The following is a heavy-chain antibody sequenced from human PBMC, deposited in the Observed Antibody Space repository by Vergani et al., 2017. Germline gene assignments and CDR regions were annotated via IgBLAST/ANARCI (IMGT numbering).Heavy chain of an antibody. CDR2: IYYRGST. J-gene: IGHJ6*02. D-gene: IGHD3-16*01. CDR3: ARRDSGHYDSSYYGLDV. V-gene: IGHV4-39*01. Sequence: QLQLHKSGPGLVKPSETLSLICTLSGGSISSSSHFWGWPRQTPGKGLEWIGSIYYRGSTYYNPSLKSRVSISVDTSKNQFSLKLSSVTAADSSVYYCARRDSGHYDSSYYGLDVWGQGTTVTVSS. CDR1: GGSISSSSHF.